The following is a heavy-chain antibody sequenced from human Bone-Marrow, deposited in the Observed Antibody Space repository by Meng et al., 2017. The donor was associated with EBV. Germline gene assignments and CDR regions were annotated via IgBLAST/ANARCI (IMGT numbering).Heavy chain of an antibody. CDR1: GYTFSTYA. J-gene: IGHJ4*02. V-gene: IGHV1-3*01. Sequence: QVQLVQSGAEVKKPGASVKVSCKASGYTFSTYAIHWVRQAPGQRLEWMGWINVGNGDTKYSQKLQGRVTITRDTSASTAYMELRSLRSEDTAVYYCARGGHDYGDYWGQGTLVTVSS. CDR3: ARGGHDYGDY. D-gene: IGHD3-16*01. CDR2: INVGNGDT.